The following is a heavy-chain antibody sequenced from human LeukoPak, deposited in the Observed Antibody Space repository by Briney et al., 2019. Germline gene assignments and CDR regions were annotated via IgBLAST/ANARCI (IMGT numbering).Heavy chain of an antibody. D-gene: IGHD3-3*01. CDR1: GGSFSGCY. CDR2: INHSGST. CDR3: ARVTIFHDAFDI. Sequence: PSETLSLTCAVYGGSFSGCYWSWIRQPPGKGLEWIGEINHSGSTNYNPSLKSRVTISVDTSKNQFSLKLSSVTAADTAVYYCARVTIFHDAFDIWGQGTMVTVSS. V-gene: IGHV4-34*01. J-gene: IGHJ3*02.